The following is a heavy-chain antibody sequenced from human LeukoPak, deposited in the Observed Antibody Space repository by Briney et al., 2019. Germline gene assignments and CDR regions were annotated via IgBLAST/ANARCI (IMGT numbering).Heavy chain of an antibody. D-gene: IGHD3-10*01. CDR3: ARGSMVRGYNY. CDR2: INHSGST. Sequence: SETLSLTCTVSGGSISSGDYYWSWIRQPPGKGLEWIGEINHSGSTNYNPSLKSRVTISVDTSKNQFSLKLSSVTAADTAVYYCARGSMVRGYNYWGQGTLVTVSS. J-gene: IGHJ4*02. CDR1: GGSISSGDYY. V-gene: IGHV4-39*07.